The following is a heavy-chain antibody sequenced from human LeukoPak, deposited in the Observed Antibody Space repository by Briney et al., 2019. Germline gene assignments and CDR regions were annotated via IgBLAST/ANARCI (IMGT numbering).Heavy chain of an antibody. D-gene: IGHD6-13*01. CDR3: ARAGESEAAAAGTTLLDY. V-gene: IGHV4-59*01. CDR2: IYYSGST. J-gene: IGHJ4*02. Sequence: PSETLSLTCTVSGGSISSYYWSWIRQPPGKGLEWIGYIYYSGSTNYNPSLKSRVTISVDTSKNQFSLKLSSVTAADTAVYYCARAGESEAAAAGTTLLDYWGQGTLVTVSS. CDR1: GGSISSYY.